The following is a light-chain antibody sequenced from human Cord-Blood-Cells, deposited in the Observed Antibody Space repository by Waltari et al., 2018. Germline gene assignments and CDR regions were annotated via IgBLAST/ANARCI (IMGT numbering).Light chain of an antibody. Sequence: DIVLTPSPGTLSLSPGERATLSCRARQSVSRSYLAWYQQKPGQAPRLLIYGASSRATGIPDRFSGSGSGTDFTLTISRLEPEDFAVYYCQQYGSSPWTFGQGTKVEIK. CDR3: QQYGSSPWT. CDR2: GAS. V-gene: IGKV3-20*01. CDR1: QSVSRSY. J-gene: IGKJ1*01.